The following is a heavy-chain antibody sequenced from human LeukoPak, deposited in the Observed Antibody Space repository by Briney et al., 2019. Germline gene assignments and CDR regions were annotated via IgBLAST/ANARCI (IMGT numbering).Heavy chain of an antibody. CDR2: INQDGSGE. CDR3: ARKVGKYSGWYNY. CDR1: GFRFSTFW. Sequence: QTGGSLRLSCAASGFRFSTFWMSWVRQAPGKGLEWVANINQDGSGEYYVDSVKGRFTISRDNAKNSLSLQMNSLRAEDTAMYYCARKVGKYSGWYNYWGQGTLVTVSS. D-gene: IGHD6-19*01. V-gene: IGHV3-7*01. J-gene: IGHJ4*02.